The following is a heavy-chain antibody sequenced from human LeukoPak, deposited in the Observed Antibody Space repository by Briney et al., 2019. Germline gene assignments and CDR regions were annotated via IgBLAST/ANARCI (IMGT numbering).Heavy chain of an antibody. D-gene: IGHD3-10*01. CDR1: GGTFSSYA. V-gene: IGHV1-24*01. Sequence: ASVKVSCKASGGTFSSYAISWVRQAPGKGLEWMGGFDPEDGETIYAQKFQGRVTMTEDTSTDTAYMELSSLRSEDTAVYYCATEGIEGLLYHWGQGTLVTVSS. CDR2: FDPEDGET. J-gene: IGHJ5*02. CDR3: ATEGIEGLLYH.